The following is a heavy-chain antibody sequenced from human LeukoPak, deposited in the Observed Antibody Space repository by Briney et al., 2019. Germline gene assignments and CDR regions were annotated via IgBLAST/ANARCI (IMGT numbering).Heavy chain of an antibody. Sequence: GGSLRLSCAASGFTFSSYGMHWVRQAPGKGLEWVAVILNDGSQEKYADSVKGRFTISRDNSKNTLFLQMNSLRAEDTAVYYCARDDALGDNALDIWGQGTMVTVTS. CDR2: ILNDGSQE. CDR3: ARDDALGDNALDI. J-gene: IGHJ3*02. V-gene: IGHV3-33*01. D-gene: IGHD3-16*01. CDR1: GFTFSSYG.